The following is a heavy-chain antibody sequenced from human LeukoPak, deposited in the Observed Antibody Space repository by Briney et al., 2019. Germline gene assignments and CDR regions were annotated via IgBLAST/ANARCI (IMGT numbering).Heavy chain of an antibody. D-gene: IGHD3-22*01. CDR2: IYYSGST. V-gene: IGHV4-39*07. CDR1: GGSISSSSYY. Sequence: SETLSLTCTVSGGSISSSSYYWGWIRQPPGKGLEWIGSIYYSGSTYYNPSLKSRVTISVDTSKNQFSLKLSSVTAADTAVYYCAREGGGYCYDSSGYYYFDYWGQGTLVTVSS. CDR3: AREGGGYCYDSSGYYYFDY. J-gene: IGHJ4*02.